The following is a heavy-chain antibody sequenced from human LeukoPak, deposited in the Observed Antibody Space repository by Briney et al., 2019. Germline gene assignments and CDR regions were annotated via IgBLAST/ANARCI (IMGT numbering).Heavy chain of an antibody. CDR1: GYTFTSYA. J-gene: IGHJ4*02. Sequence: ASVKVSCKASGYTFTSYAMNWVRQAPGQGLEWMGWINPGNGKTKYSQKFQGRVTITRDTSASTVYMELSSLTSEDTALYYCGNWAGTPAGYFSGPLDYWGQGTLVTVSS. V-gene: IGHV1-3*01. D-gene: IGHD6-19*01. CDR3: GNWAGTPAGYFSGPLDY. CDR2: INPGNGKT.